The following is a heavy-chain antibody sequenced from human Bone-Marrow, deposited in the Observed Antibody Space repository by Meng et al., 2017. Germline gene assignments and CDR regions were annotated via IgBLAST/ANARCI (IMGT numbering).Heavy chain of an antibody. CDR1: GYTFTSYY. CDR3: ARRRWFGESISDFDI. D-gene: IGHD3-10*01. CDR2: INPSGGST. Sequence: ASVKVSCKASGYTFTSYYMHWVRQAPGQGLEWMGIINPSGGSTSYAQKFQGRVTMTRDASTSTVYMELSSLRSEDTAVYYCARRRWFGESISDFDIWGQGTMVTVSS. V-gene: IGHV1-46*01. J-gene: IGHJ3*02.